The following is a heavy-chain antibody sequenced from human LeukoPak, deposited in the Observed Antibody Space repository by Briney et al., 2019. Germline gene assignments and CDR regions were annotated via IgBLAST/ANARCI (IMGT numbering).Heavy chain of an antibody. D-gene: IGHD1-14*01. V-gene: IGHV4-59*12. Sequence: SETLSLTCTVSGGSISSYYWSWIRQPPGKGLEWIGYIYYSGSTNYNPSLKSRVTISVDTSKNQFSLKLSSVTAADTAVYYCARGGANRWFDPWGQGTLVTVSS. J-gene: IGHJ5*02. CDR3: ARGGANRWFDP. CDR1: GGSISSYY. CDR2: IYYSGST.